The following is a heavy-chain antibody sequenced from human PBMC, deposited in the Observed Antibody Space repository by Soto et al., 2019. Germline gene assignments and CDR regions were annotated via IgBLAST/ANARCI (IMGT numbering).Heavy chain of an antibody. J-gene: IGHJ5*02. Sequence: QVQLVQSGAEVKKPGSSVKVSCKASGGTFSSYAISWVRQAPGQGLEWMGGIIPIFGTANYAQKFQGRVTITADEFTSPGLMELRRLRIEDTAVFLCARGGDIVLVPTAIRWFDPWGQGTLVTVSS. CDR1: GGTFSSYA. D-gene: IGHD2-2*01. CDR3: ARGGDIVLVPTAIRWFDP. CDR2: IIPIFGTA. V-gene: IGHV1-69*12.